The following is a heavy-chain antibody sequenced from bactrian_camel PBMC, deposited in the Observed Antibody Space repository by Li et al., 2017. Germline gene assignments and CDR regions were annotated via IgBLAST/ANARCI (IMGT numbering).Heavy chain of an antibody. D-gene: IGHD6*01. CDR3: TRLANSGEVAGTGFDY. CDR2: IRNDGVT. J-gene: IGHJ4*01. Sequence: QVQLVESGGGSVQAGGSLRLSCAFHGVTFRRNCIGWFRQAPGNLCELVSSIRNDGVTYYADSVKGRFTIDRDNAKNTVYLQLNSLKSEDMAMYYCTRLANSGEVAGTGFDYWGQGTQVTVS. V-gene: IGHV3S53*01. CDR1: GVTFRRNC.